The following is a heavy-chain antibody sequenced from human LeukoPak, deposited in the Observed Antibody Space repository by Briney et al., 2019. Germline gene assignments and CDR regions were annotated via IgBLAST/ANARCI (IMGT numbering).Heavy chain of an antibody. CDR1: GYTFSTYY. D-gene: IGHD3-10*01. CDR2: IHPTDGST. Sequence: ASVKVSCKTSGYTFSTYYTRWVRQAPGQGLEWLGIIHPTDGSTSYTQKIQGRVTMTRDTATGTVYLELSSLRSEDTAVYWCARANGGGLDYWGLGTLTTVSS. CDR3: ARANGGGLDY. V-gene: IGHV1-46*01. J-gene: IGHJ4*02.